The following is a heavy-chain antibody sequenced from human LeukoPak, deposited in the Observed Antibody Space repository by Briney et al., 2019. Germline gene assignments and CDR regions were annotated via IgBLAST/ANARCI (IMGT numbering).Heavy chain of an antibody. CDR3: ARGGQAGTGDL. J-gene: IGHJ5*02. CDR2: IKQDGSET. Sequence: QPGGSLRLSCAASGFTFRSYWMTWVRQSPGEGLEWVANIKQDGSETYHVDSVKGRFTISRDNAKDSLYLEMNSLRAEDTAVYYCARGGQAGTGDLWGQGTLVTVSS. CDR1: GFTFRSYW. D-gene: IGHD3-10*01. V-gene: IGHV3-7*01.